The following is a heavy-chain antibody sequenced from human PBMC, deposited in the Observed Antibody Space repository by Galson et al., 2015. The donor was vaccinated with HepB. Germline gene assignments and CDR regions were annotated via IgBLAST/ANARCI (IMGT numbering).Heavy chain of an antibody. Sequence: SVKVSCKASGYTFTSYAMHWVRQAPGQRLEWMGWINAGNGNTKYSQKFQGRVTITRDTSASTAYMELSSLRSEDTAGYYCARDEQQLGYYYGMDVWGQGTTVTVSS. CDR1: GYTFTSYA. CDR3: ARDEQQLGYYYGMDV. D-gene: IGHD6-13*01. CDR2: INAGNGNT. V-gene: IGHV1-3*01. J-gene: IGHJ6*02.